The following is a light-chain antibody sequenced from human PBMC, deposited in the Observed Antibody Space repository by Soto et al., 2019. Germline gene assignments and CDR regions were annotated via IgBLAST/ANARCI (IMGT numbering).Light chain of an antibody. J-gene: IGKJ5*01. CDR1: QSVTINY. V-gene: IGKV3-20*01. Sequence: LQPSPGYLSLSPGARATLSFKASQSVTINYFAWYQEQPGPAARRLISGASSRATGIPDRFGGSGSGTDFTLTISRLEPEDFAVYYCQQYGSSPTFGEGTRLEIK. CDR2: GAS. CDR3: QQYGSSPT.